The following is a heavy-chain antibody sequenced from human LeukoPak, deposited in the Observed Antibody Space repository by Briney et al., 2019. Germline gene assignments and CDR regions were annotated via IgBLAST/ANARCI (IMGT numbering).Heavy chain of an antibody. J-gene: IGHJ4*02. CDR3: ARASPGSPNDY. CDR1: GFTFSSYW. CDR2: IYYSGST. D-gene: IGHD1-26*01. Sequence: GSLRLSCAASGFTFSSYWMSWIRQPPGKGLEWIGYIYYSGSTNYNPSLKSRVTISVDTSKNQFSLKLSSVTAADTAVYYCARASPGSPNDYWGQGTLVTVSS. V-gene: IGHV4-59*01.